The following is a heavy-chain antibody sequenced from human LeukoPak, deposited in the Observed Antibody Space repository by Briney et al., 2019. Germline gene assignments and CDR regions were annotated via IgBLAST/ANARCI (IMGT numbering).Heavy chain of an antibody. J-gene: IGHJ4*02. D-gene: IGHD5-24*01. CDR2: IQYDGSNQ. CDR1: GFAFSSYG. V-gene: IGHV3-33*05. CDR3: TRHGRGEMATLRDY. Sequence: GGSLRLSCAASGFAFSSYGMHWVRQAPGKGLEWVAYIQYDGSNQQYADSVKGRFSISRDRSKNIPYLQMNSLKTEDTAVYYCTRHGRGEMATLRDYWGQGTLVTVSS.